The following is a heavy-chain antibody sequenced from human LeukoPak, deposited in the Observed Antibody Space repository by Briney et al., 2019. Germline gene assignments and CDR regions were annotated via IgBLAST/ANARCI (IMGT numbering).Heavy chain of an antibody. D-gene: IGHD5-18*01. CDR2: ISGGGGTT. CDR1: GFSLSSYA. V-gene: IGHV3-23*01. J-gene: IGHJ4*02. CDR3: AKDPSDTAMVYFDY. Sequence: PGGSLRLSCAASGFSLSSYAMSWVRQGPGEGPEWVSAISGGGGTTYYADSVKGRFTISRDNSKNTLYLQMNSLRAEDTAVYYCAKDPSDTAMVYFDYWGQGTLVTVSS.